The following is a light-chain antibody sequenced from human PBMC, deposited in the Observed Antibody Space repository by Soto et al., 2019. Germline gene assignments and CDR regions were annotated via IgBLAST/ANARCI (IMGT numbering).Light chain of an antibody. Sequence: QSVLTQPASVSGSPGQSITISCSGTSSNIGGYNVVSWYQQHPGKAPKVIVYEGIQRPSGVSDRFSGSTSGSTASLTISGLQAEDEAEYYCCSYVGATTYVFGSGTKLTVL. J-gene: IGLJ1*01. CDR2: EGI. CDR3: CSYVGATTYV. CDR1: SSNIGGYNV. V-gene: IGLV2-23*01.